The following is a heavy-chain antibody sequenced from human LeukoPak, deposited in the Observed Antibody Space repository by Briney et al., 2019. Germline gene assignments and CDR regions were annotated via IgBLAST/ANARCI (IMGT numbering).Heavy chain of an antibody. J-gene: IGHJ4*02. CDR2: IYPGDSDT. CDR3: ARQSRIAVAGIGNFDY. V-gene: IGHV5-51*01. Sequence: GESLQISCKGSGYSFTSYWIGWVRQMPGKGLEWMGIIYPGDSDTRYSPSFQGQVTISADKSISTAYLQWSSLKASDTAMYYCARQSRIAVAGIGNFDYWGQRTLVTVSS. CDR1: GYSFTSYW. D-gene: IGHD6-19*01.